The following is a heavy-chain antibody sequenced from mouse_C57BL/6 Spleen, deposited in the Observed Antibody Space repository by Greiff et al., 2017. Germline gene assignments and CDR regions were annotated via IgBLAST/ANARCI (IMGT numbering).Heavy chain of an antibody. Sequence: VQLQQPGTELVKPGASVKLSCKASGYTFTSYWMHWVKQRPGQGLEWIGNINPSNGGTNYNEKFKSKATLTVDKSSSTAYMQLSSLTSEDSAVYYCARGIYYGGSYDYAMEGWGKGSSVTVSS. D-gene: IGHD1-1*01. J-gene: IGHJ4*01. CDR3: ARGIYYGGSYDYAMEG. V-gene: IGHV1-53*01. CDR1: GYTFTSYW. CDR2: INPSNGGT.